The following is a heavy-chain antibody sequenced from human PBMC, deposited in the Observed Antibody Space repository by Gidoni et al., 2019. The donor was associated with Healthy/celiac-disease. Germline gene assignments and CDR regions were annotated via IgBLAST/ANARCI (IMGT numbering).Heavy chain of an antibody. J-gene: IGHJ4*02. Sequence: QVQLGESGGGVVQPGRSLRLSCAAPGFTFRTYAMHWVRQAPGKGLEWVAVISYDGSNKYYADSVKGRFTISRDNSKNTLYLQMNSLRAEDTAVYYCARDRSKYSSSSGGFDYWGQGTLVTVSS. V-gene: IGHV3-30-3*01. D-gene: IGHD6-6*01. CDR3: ARDRSKYSSSSGGFDY. CDR2: ISYDGSNK. CDR1: GFTFRTYA.